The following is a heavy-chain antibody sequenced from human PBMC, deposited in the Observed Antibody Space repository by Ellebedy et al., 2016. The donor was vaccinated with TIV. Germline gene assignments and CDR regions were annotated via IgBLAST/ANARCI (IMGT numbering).Heavy chain of an antibody. D-gene: IGHD2-15*01. CDR2: IYFSGST. V-gene: IGHV4-59*01. J-gene: IGHJ2*01. CDR1: GGSISSYY. CDR3: ALNYCSSGGPSSYCYFGL. Sequence: SETLSLTCTVSGGSISSYYWSWIRQPPGKGLEWIGYIYFSGSTNYNPSLKSRVTISVDTSKNQFSLNLSSVTAADTAVYYCALNYCSSGGPSSYCYFGLWGRGTLVTVSS.